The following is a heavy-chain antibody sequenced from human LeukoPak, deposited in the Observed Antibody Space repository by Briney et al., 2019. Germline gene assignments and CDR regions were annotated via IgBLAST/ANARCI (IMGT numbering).Heavy chain of an antibody. CDR1: GFTFSRYA. Sequence: GGSLRLSCAASGFTFSRYAMSWVRQAPGKRLEWVSSVTNGGGSTYYADSVKGRFTISRDNSKNTLYLQMNSLRAEDTAVYYCASHQGSGSYSWFDYWGQGTLVTVSS. V-gene: IGHV3-23*01. J-gene: IGHJ4*02. D-gene: IGHD3-16*01. CDR2: VTNGGGST. CDR3: ASHQGSGSYSWFDY.